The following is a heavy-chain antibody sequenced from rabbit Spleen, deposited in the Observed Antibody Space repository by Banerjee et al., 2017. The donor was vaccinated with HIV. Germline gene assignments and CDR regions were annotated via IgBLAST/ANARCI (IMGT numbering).Heavy chain of an antibody. D-gene: IGHD4-1*01. V-gene: IGHV1S47*01. CDR3: ARDRGSGWGVVSFYFNL. CDR2: IDPVFGTT. Sequence: QEQLVESGGGLVQPEGSLTLTCTASGVSFSGNSYMCWVRQAPGKGLEWIGYIDPVFGTTNYANWVNGRFTISSHNAQNTLYLQLNSLTAADTATYFCARDRGSGWGVVSFYFNLWGPGTLVTVS. CDR1: GVSFSGNS. J-gene: IGHJ4*01.